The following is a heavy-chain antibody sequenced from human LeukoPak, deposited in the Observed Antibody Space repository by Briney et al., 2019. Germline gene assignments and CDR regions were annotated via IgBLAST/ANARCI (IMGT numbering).Heavy chain of an antibody. D-gene: IGHD1-1*01. CDR1: GFAFSGYA. J-gene: IGHJ4*02. Sequence: GRSLRLSCAASGFAFSGYAMHWVRQSPGKGLERVAVIWYDGSNKYHADSVKGRFAISRDNSKNTLYLQMNSLRAEDTAVYYCARDLTVHYFDSWGQGTLVTVSS. CDR2: IWYDGSNK. CDR3: ARDLTVHYFDS. V-gene: IGHV3-33*01.